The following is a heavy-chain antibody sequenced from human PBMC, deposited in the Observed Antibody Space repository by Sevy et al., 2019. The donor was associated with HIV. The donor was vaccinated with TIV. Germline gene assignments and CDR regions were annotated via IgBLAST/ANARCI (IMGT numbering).Heavy chain of an antibody. CDR1: GFTFSDYY. J-gene: IGHJ4*02. CDR2: ISSSGSTI. Sequence: GGSLRLSCAASGFTFSDYYMSWIRQAPGKGLEWVSYISSSGSTIYYADSVKGRFTISRDNAKNSLYLQMNSLRAEDTAVYYCAGEYSYGYVGSDYWGQGTLVTVSS. V-gene: IGHV3-11*01. CDR3: AGEYSYGYVGSDY. D-gene: IGHD5-18*01.